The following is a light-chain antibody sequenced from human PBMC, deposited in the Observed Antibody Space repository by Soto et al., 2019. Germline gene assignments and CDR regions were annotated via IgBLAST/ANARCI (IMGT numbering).Light chain of an antibody. J-gene: IGKJ4*01. CDR1: QSVNNDY. Sequence: ETVLTQSPGTLSLSPGERATLSCRATQSVNNDYLARYQQRPGLAPRLLIFGASGRATGIPDRFSGSGSGTDFTLTISRLEPEDFAIYYCQQYGTSPLTFGGGTKVEIK. CDR2: GAS. V-gene: IGKV3-20*01. CDR3: QQYGTSPLT.